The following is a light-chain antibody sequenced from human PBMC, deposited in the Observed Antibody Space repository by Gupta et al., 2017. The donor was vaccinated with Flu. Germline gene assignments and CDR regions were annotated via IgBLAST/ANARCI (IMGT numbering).Light chain of an antibody. CDR2: GAS. CDR3: QQYSYSPWT. J-gene: IGKJ1*01. CDR1: QSVTSSY. Sequence: DIVLTQSPGTLSLSPGERATLSCRASQSVTSSYLAWYQQKPGQAPRLLIYGASNRATGIPDRFSRSGSGTDFTLTISILDPEDFTVYYCQQYSYSPWTFGQGTKLEIK. V-gene: IGKV3-20*01.